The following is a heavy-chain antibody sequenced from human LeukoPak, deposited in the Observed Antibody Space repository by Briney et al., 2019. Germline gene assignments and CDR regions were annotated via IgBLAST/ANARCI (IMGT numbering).Heavy chain of an antibody. Sequence: ASVKVSCKASGYTFTSYEINWVRQATGQGLEWMGWMNPHSGNRGYAQKFQGRVTMTTNTSISTAYMELSSLRSEDTAVYYCARATVVPPGHGGAFDIWGQGTMVTVSS. CDR1: GYTFTSYE. J-gene: IGHJ3*02. CDR3: ARATVVPPGHGGAFDI. D-gene: IGHD4-23*01. V-gene: IGHV1-8*01. CDR2: MNPHSGNR.